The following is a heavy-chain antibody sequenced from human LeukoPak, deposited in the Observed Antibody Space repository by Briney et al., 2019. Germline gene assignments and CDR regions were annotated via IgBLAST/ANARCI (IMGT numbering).Heavy chain of an antibody. Sequence: SETLSLTCAVYGGSFSSYYWSWIRQPPGKGLEWIGEINHTGSTKYNPSLKSRVSISVDTSKNQFSLKLSSVTAADTAVYYCARVKYRSSWYEGDWFDPWGQGTLVTVSS. CDR1: GGSFSSYY. D-gene: IGHD6-13*01. CDR2: INHTGST. V-gene: IGHV4-34*01. J-gene: IGHJ5*02. CDR3: ARVKYRSSWYEGDWFDP.